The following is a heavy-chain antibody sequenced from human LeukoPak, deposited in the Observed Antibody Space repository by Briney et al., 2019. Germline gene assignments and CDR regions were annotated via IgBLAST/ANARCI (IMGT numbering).Heavy chain of an antibody. CDR3: ARGGMATIRY. CDR2: IYYSGST. J-gene: IGHJ4*02. D-gene: IGHD5-24*01. Sequence: SETLSLTCTVTGGSISSYYWSWIRQPPGKGLEWIGYIYYSGSTNYNPSLKSRVIISVDTSKNQFSLKLSSVTAADTAVYYCARGGMATIRYWGQGTLVTVSS. CDR1: GGSISSYY. V-gene: IGHV4-59*01.